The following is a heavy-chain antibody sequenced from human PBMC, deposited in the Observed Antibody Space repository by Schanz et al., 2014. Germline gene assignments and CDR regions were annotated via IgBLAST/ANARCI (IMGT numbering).Heavy chain of an antibody. CDR1: GGTFSTYT. V-gene: IGHV1-69*02. CDR3: ASSGAGYSSSWDFDY. D-gene: IGHD6-13*01. J-gene: IGHJ4*02. CDR2: IIPILGIA. Sequence: QVQLVQSGAEVKKPGSSVKVSCKASGGTFSTYTISLVRQAPGQGLEWMGRIIPILGIANYAQKFQGRVTITADKSTFTAYMDASSLRSEDTAVYYCASSGAGYSSSWDFDYWGQGTLVTVSS.